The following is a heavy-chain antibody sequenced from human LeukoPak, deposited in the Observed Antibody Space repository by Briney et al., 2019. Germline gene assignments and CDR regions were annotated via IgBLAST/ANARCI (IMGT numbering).Heavy chain of an antibody. J-gene: IGHJ6*02. V-gene: IGHV4-34*01. CDR2: INHSGST. CDR3: ARARMDV. CDR1: GGSFSGYY. Sequence: PSETLSLTCAVYGGSFSGYYWSWIRQPPGKGLEWIGEINHSGSTNYNPSLKSRVTMSVDTSKNQFSLKLSSVTAADTAVYYCARARMDVWGQGITVTVSS.